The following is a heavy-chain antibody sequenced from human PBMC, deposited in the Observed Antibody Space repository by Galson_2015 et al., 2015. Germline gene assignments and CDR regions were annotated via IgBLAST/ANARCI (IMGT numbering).Heavy chain of an antibody. V-gene: IGHV3-48*02. CDR2: ISSSSSTI. J-gene: IGHJ6*02. CDR1: GFTFSSYS. Sequence: SLRLSCAASGFTFSSYSMNWVRQAPGKGLEWVSYISSSSSTIYYADSVKGRFTISRDNAKNSLYLQMNSLRDEDTAVYYCARDLGYCSSTSCYGEGEYGMDVWGQGTTVTVSS. D-gene: IGHD2-2*01. CDR3: ARDLGYCSSTSCYGEGEYGMDV.